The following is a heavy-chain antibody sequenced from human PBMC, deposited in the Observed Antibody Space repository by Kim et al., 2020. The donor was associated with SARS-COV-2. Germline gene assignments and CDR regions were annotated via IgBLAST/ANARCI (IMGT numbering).Heavy chain of an antibody. D-gene: IGHD3-10*01. Sequence: SETLSLTCTVSGGSISSSSYYWGWMRQRPGKGLEWIGSIYYSGSTYYNPSLKSRVTISVDTSKNQFSLKLSSVTAAATAVYYCDMTTPLWFGEPTAFDIWGQGTMVTVSS. V-gene: IGHV4-39*01. CDR2: IYYSGST. CDR3: DMTTPLWFGEPTAFDI. J-gene: IGHJ3*02. CDR1: GGSISSSSYY.